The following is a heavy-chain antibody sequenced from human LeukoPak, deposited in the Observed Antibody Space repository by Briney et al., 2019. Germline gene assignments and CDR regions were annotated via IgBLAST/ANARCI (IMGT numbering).Heavy chain of an antibody. D-gene: IGHD5-18*01. J-gene: IGHJ4*02. V-gene: IGHV1-8*03. Sequence: GASVKVSCKASGYTFTSYDINWVRQATGQGLEWMGWMNPNSGNTGYAQKFQGRVTITGNTSISTAYMELSSLRSEDTAVYYCARAESPYSYGFIDYWGQGTLVTVSS. CDR3: ARAESPYSYGFIDY. CDR2: MNPNSGNT. CDR1: GYTFTSYD.